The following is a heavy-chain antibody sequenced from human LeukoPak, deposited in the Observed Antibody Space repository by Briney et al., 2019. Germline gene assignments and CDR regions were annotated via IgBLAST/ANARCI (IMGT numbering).Heavy chain of an antibody. CDR3: AKVSLNMVNDAFDI. D-gene: IGHD4/OR15-4a*01. Sequence: PGGSLRLSCAASGFTFNNYGMHWVRQAPGKGLEWVAFIRYNGNNQYYADSVKGRFTISRDNSKNTLYLQMNGLRAEDTAMYYCAKVSLNMVNDAFDIWGQGTMVSVSS. J-gene: IGHJ3*02. V-gene: IGHV3-30*02. CDR1: GFTFNNYG. CDR2: IRYNGNNQ.